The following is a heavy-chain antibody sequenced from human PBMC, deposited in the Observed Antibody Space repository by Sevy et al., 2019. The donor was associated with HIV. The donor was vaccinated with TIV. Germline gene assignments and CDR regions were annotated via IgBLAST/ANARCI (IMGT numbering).Heavy chain of an antibody. J-gene: IGHJ3*02. V-gene: IGHV3-30-3*01. Sequence: GGSLRLSCAASGFTFSSYAMHWVRQAPGKGLEWVAVISYDGSNKYYADSVKVRFTISRDNSKNTLYLQMNSLRAEDTAVYYCASEWMRKIDAFDIWGQGTMVTVSS. CDR1: GFTFSSYA. CDR2: ISYDGSNK. CDR3: ASEWMRKIDAFDI. D-gene: IGHD5-12*01.